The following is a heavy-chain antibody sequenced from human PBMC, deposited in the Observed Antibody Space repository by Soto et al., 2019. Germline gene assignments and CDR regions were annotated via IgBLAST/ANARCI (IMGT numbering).Heavy chain of an antibody. Sequence: ASVKVSCKASGYTFTYYVIDWVRQAPGQRLEWMGWINPANGNTKYSQKFQGRVTFTRDTSESTAYIDLTSLRSEDTAVYYCARGLWFGELVSRAFDYWGQGALVTVSS. CDR3: ARGLWFGELVSRAFDY. J-gene: IGHJ4*02. V-gene: IGHV1-3*01. CDR2: INPANGNT. CDR1: GYTFTYYV. D-gene: IGHD3-10*01.